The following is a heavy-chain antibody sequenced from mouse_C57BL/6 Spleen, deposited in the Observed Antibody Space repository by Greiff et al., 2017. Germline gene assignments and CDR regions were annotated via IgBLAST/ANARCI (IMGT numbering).Heavy chain of an antibody. V-gene: IGHV5-16*01. CDR2: INYDGSST. CDR1: GFTFSDYY. Sequence: EVQLVESEGGLVQPGSSMKLSCTASGFTFSDYYMAWVRQVPEKGLEWVANINYDGSSTYYLDSLKSRFIISRDNAKNILYLQMSSLKSEDTATYYCARGGEGYFDYWGQGTTLTVSS. J-gene: IGHJ2*01. CDR3: ARGGEGYFDY.